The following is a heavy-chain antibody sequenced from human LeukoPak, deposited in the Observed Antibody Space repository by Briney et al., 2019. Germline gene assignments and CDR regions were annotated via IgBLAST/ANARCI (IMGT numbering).Heavy chain of an antibody. CDR3: AREQTAAGAGYFDY. CDR2: INPSGGST. D-gene: IGHD6-13*01. J-gene: IGHJ4*02. V-gene: IGHV1-46*01. Sequence: ASVKVSCKASGYTFTSYYMHWVRQAPGQGLEWMGIINPSGGSTSYAQKFQGRVTMTRNTSISTAYMELSSLRSEDTAVYYCAREQTAAGAGYFDYWGQGTLVTVSS. CDR1: GYTFTSYY.